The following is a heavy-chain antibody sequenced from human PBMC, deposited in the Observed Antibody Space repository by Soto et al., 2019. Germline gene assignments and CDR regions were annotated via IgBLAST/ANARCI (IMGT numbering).Heavy chain of an antibody. CDR3: ATDKSSSPFDY. D-gene: IGHD2-2*01. J-gene: IGHJ4*02. Sequence: GGSLRLSCAASGFSLSNYGMHWVRQAPGKGLGWVAVIWHDGSIQQYADSVKGRFTISRDNSKNTLSLQMNSLRAEDTAMYYCATDKSSSPFDYWGPGTLVTVSS. V-gene: IGHV3-33*01. CDR1: GFSLSNYG. CDR2: IWHDGSIQ.